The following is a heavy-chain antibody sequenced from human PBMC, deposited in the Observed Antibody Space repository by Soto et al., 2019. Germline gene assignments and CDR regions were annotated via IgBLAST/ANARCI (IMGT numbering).Heavy chain of an antibody. V-gene: IGHV4-34*01. CDR3: ARADRTLVTSYSLDV. CDR1: GGSFTGYY. CDR2: INHSGTI. D-gene: IGHD2-21*02. J-gene: IGHJ6*02. Sequence: SETLSLTCAVYGGSFTGYYWTWIRQPPGKGLEWIGEINHSGTINFNPSLKSRLTISLDTSKKHFSLKLSSVTDADTAAYYCARADRTLVTSYSLDVWGQGTTVTVSS.